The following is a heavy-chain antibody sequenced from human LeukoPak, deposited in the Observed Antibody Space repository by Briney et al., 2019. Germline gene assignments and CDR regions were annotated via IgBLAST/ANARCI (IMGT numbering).Heavy chain of an antibody. D-gene: IGHD5-18*01. V-gene: IGHV4-59*08. J-gene: IGHJ3*02. CDR1: GGSISSYY. CDR3: ARPGVGSGRYGAFDI. CDR2: IFYSGST. Sequence: TSETLSLTCTVSGGSISSYYWSWIRQPPGKGLEWIGYIFYSGSTNYNPSLESRVTMTVDTSKNQFSLKLRSVTAADTAVYYCARPGVGSGRYGAFDIWGQGTLVIVSS.